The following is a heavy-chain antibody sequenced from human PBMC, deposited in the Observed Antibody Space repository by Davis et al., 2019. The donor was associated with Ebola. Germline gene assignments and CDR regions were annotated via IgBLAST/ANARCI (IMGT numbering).Heavy chain of an antibody. V-gene: IGHV1-46*02. CDR2: INPSGGST. Sequence: AASVKVSCKASGYTFNSYYVHWVRQAPGQGLEWMGIINPSGGSTTYAQKFQGRVTMTRDTSTRTVYMELSSLRSGDTAVYYCARGRGHYEYSGGDYWGQGTLVTVSS. J-gene: IGHJ4*02. CDR3: ARGRGHYEYSGGDY. D-gene: IGHD2-21*01. CDR1: GYTFNSYY.